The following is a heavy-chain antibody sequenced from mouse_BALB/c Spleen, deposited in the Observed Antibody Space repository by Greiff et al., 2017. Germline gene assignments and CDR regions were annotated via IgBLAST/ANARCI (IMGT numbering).Heavy chain of an antibody. D-gene: IGHD2-3*01. CDR3: ARRGLYDGYY. J-gene: IGHJ3*01. V-gene: IGHV1-54*03. CDR1: GYAFTNYL. CDR2: INPGSGGT. Sequence: LVESGAELVRPGTSVKVSCKASGYAFTNYLIEWVKQRPGQGLEWIGVINPGSGGTNYNEKFKGKATLTADKSSSTAYMQLSSLTSDDSAVYFCARRGLYDGYYWGQGTLVTVSA.